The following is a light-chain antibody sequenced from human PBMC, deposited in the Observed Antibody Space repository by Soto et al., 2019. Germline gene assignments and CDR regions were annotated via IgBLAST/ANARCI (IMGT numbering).Light chain of an antibody. CDR2: GAS. J-gene: IGKJ1*01. CDR3: QQYSSSWT. CDR1: QSVSSSY. Sequence: EIVLTQSPGTLSLSPGERATLSCRASQSVSSSYLAWYQQKPGQAPRLLIYGASSRATGIPDRFSGSGSGTDFPLTISRLEPEDFAVYYCQQYSSSWTFGQGTKVDI. V-gene: IGKV3-20*01.